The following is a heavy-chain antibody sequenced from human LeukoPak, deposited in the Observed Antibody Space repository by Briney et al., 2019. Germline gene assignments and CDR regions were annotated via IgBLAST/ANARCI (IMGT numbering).Heavy chain of an antibody. D-gene: IGHD3-16*01. J-gene: IGHJ4*02. CDR2: INPNSGGT. CDR1: GYTFTGYY. CDR3: ARVRYRLAETYIDY. Sequence: GASVKVSCKASGYTFTGYYMHWVRQAPGQGLEWMGWINPNSGGTNYAQKFQGRVTMTRDTSITTAYMELSRLRPDDTAVYYCARVRYRLAETYIDYWGQGTLVTVSS. V-gene: IGHV1-2*02.